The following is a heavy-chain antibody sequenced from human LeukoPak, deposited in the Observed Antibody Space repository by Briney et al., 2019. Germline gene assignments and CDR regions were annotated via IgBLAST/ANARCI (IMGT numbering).Heavy chain of an antibody. CDR2: ISSSSSTI. D-gene: IGHD6-19*01. J-gene: IGHJ6*03. CDR1: GFTFSSYS. CDR3: ARDTKEGSGCYVSYYYYYYMDV. Sequence: GGSLRLSCAASGFTFSSYSMNWVRQAPGKGLEWVSYISSSSSTIYYADSVKGRFTISRDNAKNSLYLQMNSLRDEDTAVYYCARDTKEGSGCYVSYYYYYYMDVWGKGTTVTVSS. V-gene: IGHV3-48*02.